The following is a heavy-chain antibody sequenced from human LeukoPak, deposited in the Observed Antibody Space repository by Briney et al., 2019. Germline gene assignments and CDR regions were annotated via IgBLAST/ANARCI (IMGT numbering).Heavy chain of an antibody. D-gene: IGHD3-16*01. Sequence: WGSLRLSCAASGFTVSTNYMTWVRQAPGKGLEWVSVIYSGGTTYYADSVKGRFSISRDNSKNTLYLQMNSLRAEDTAVYYCARHDYGRSGFDYWGQGTLVTVSS. CDR2: IYSGGTT. CDR1: GFTVSTNY. V-gene: IGHV3-66*04. CDR3: ARHDYGRSGFDY. J-gene: IGHJ4*02.